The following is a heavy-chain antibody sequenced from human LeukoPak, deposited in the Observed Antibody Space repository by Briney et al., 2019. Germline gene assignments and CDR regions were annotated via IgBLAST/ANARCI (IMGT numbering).Heavy chain of an antibody. CDR1: GFTFSSYS. J-gene: IGHJ4*02. D-gene: IGHD2-2*02. CDR3: ARVRLYCSSTSCYTWDY. CDR2: ISSSSSYI. Sequence: PGGSLRLXCAASGFTFSSYSMNWDRQAPGKGLEWVSSISSSSSYIYYADSVKGRFTISRDNAKYSLYLQMNSLRAEDTAVYYCARVRLYCSSTSCYTWDYWGQGTLVTVSS. V-gene: IGHV3-21*01.